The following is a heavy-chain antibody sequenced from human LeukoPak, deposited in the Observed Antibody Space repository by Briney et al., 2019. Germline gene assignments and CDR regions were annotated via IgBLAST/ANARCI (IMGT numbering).Heavy chain of an antibody. D-gene: IGHD6-19*01. V-gene: IGHV3-15*01. J-gene: IGHJ6*03. CDR1: GFTFSNAW. Sequence: GGSLRLSCAASGFTFSNAWMSWVRQAPGKGLEWVGRIKSKTDGGTTDYAAPVKGRFTISRDDSKNTLYLQMNSLKTEDTAVYYCTTSQQWLMIKYYYYMDVWGKGTTVTVSS. CDR2: IKSKTDGGTT. CDR3: TTSQQWLMIKYYYYMDV.